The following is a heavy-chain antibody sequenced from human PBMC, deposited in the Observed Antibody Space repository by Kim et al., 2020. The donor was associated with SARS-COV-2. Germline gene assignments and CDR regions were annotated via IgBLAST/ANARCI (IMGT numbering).Heavy chain of an antibody. Sequence: SETLSLTCTVSGGSISSYYWSWIRQPPGKGLEWIGYIYYSGSTNYNPSLKSRVTISVDTSKNQFSLKLSSVTAADTAVYYCARGDPREMATIGAFDIWGQGTLDTVSS. CDR2: IYYSGST. CDR1: GGSISSYY. D-gene: IGHD5-12*01. V-gene: IGHV4-59*01. J-gene: IGHJ3*02. CDR3: ARGDPREMATIGAFDI.